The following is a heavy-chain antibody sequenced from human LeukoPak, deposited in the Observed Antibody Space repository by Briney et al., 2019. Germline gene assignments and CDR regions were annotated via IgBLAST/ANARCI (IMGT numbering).Heavy chain of an antibody. Sequence: GGSLRLSCAASGFTFDEYVMHWVRQAPGKGLEWVSLISWDGGSTYYADSVKGRFTISRDNSKNSLYLQMNSLRTEDTALYYCAKESIAAARLDAFDIWGQGTMVTVSS. CDR1: GFTFDEYV. V-gene: IGHV3-43*01. J-gene: IGHJ3*02. CDR2: ISWDGGST. CDR3: AKESIAAARLDAFDI. D-gene: IGHD6-13*01.